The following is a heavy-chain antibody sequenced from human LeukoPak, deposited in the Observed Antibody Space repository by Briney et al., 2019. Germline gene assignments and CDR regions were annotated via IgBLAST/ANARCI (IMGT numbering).Heavy chain of an antibody. J-gene: IGHJ6*02. Sequence: SGGSLRLSCAASGFTFSSYDMPWVRQATGKGLEWVSAIGTAGDTYYPGSVKGRFTISRENAKNSLYLQMNSLRAGDTAVYYCAREGIAAAGTGYYYYYGMDVWGQGTTVTVSS. V-gene: IGHV3-13*01. CDR1: GFTFSSYD. CDR3: AREGIAAAGTGYYYYYGMDV. CDR2: IGTAGDT. D-gene: IGHD6-13*01.